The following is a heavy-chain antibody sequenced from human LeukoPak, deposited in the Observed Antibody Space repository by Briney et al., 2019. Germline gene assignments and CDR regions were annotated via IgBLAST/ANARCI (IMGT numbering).Heavy chain of an antibody. CDR2: ISAYNGHT. V-gene: IGHV1-18*01. CDR3: ARALYSDYYSYLNWFDP. Sequence: ASVKVSCEASGYTFTNYGIGWVRQAPGQGLEWMGWISAYNGHTNYAQKFQGRVTMTTDTSTSTAYVELRSLRSDDTAIYYCARALYSDYYSYLNWFDPWGQGTLVTVSS. D-gene: IGHD5-12*01. J-gene: IGHJ5*02. CDR1: GYTFTNYG.